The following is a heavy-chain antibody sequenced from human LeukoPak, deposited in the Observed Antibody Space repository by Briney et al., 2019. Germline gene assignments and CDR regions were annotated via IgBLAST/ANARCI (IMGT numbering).Heavy chain of an antibody. CDR2: IYHSGST. CDR3: ARVVGDYGDYYYYYYYMDV. J-gene: IGHJ6*03. CDR1: GGSISSGGYY. V-gene: IGHV4-30-2*01. D-gene: IGHD4-17*01. Sequence: PSETLSLTCTVSGGSISSGGYYWSWIRQPPGKGLEWIGYIYHSGSTYYNPSLKSRVTISVDRSKNQFSLKLSSVTAADTAVYYCARVVGDYGDYYYYYYYMDVWGKGTTVTVSS.